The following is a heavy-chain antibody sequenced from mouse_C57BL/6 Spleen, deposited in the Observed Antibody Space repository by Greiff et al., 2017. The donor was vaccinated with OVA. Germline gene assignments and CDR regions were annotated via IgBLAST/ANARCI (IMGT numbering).Heavy chain of an antibody. CDR3: ARKTTWAMDD. Sequence: VQLQQSGPELVKPGASVKISCKASGYAFSSSWMNWVKQRPGKGLEWIGRIYPGDGDTNYNGKFKGKATLTADKSSSTAYMQLSSLTSEDSAVYFCARKTTWAMDDWGQGTSVTVSS. J-gene: IGHJ4*01. CDR2: IYPGDGDT. D-gene: IGHD5-5*01. V-gene: IGHV1-82*01. CDR1: GYAFSSSW.